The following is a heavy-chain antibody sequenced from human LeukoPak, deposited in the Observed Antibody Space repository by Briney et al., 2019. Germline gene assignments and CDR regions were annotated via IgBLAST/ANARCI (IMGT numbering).Heavy chain of an antibody. CDR3: ARALSSSSADVAFDI. J-gene: IGHJ3*02. D-gene: IGHD6-13*01. Sequence: ASVKVSCKACGYTFTGYYMHWVRQAPGQGLEWMGWINPNSGGTNYAQKFQGRVTMTRDTSISTAYMELSRLRSDDTAVYYCARALSSSSADVAFDIWGQGTMVTVSS. V-gene: IGHV1-2*02. CDR2: INPNSGGT. CDR1: GYTFTGYY.